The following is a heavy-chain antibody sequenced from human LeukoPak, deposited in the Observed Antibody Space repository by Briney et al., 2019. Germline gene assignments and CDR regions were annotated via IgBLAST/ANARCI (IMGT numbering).Heavy chain of an antibody. V-gene: IGHV3-30*01. J-gene: IGHJ3*02. CDR3: AKILTTKQLLFDAFDM. CDR1: GFTFRNYA. CDR2: ISDDGSDK. Sequence: GGSLRLSCAASGFTFRNYAMHWVRQALGKGLEWVSVISDDGSDKFFADSVKGRFSISRDNSRNTVYLQMNSLRAEDTAVYYCAKILTTKQLLFDAFDMWGQGTMVTVSS. D-gene: IGHD4-11*01.